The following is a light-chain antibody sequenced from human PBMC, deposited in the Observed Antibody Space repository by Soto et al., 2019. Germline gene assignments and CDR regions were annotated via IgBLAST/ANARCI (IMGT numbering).Light chain of an antibody. CDR3: AAWDDSLNGDV. CDR1: SSNIRSNT. J-gene: IGLJ1*01. Sequence: QSVLTQPPSASGTPGQRVTISCSGSSSNIRSNTVNWYQQLPGTAPKLLIYSNNQRPSGVPDRFSGSTSGTSASLAISGLQSEDEADYYCAAWDDSLNGDVFGTGTKVTVL. CDR2: SNN. V-gene: IGLV1-44*01.